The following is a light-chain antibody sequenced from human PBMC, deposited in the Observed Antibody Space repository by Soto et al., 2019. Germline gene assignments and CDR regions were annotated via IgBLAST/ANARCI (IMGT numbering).Light chain of an antibody. V-gene: IGKV3-11*01. Sequence: IELTQSPSSLSFSAGDRTTISCRASRNIDRQLTWFQQRPGQAPSLLIYAASDIPTGVPTRFRGSGSGTDFTLTIGSLQPDDFAPYYCQQSYNCPPITFGQGTRLE. CDR2: AAS. CDR1: RNIDRQ. CDR3: QQSYNCPPIT. J-gene: IGKJ5*01.